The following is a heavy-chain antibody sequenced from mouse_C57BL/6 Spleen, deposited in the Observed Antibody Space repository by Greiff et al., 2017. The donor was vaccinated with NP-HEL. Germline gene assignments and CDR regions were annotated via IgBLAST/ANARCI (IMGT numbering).Heavy chain of an antibody. CDR3: AQLTGTGY. Sequence: QVQLQQSGAELVMPGASVKLSCKASGYTFTSYWMHWVKQRPGQGLEWIGEIDPSDSYTNYNQKFKGKSTLTVDKFSSTAYMQLSSLTSEDSAVYYCAQLTGTGYWGQGTTLTVSS. V-gene: IGHV1-69*01. D-gene: IGHD4-1*01. J-gene: IGHJ2*01. CDR1: GYTFTSYW. CDR2: IDPSDSYT.